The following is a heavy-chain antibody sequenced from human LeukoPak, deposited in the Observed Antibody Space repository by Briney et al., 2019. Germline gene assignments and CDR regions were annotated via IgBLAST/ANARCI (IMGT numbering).Heavy chain of an antibody. Sequence: GGSLRLSCAASGFTFSSYAMSWVRQAPGKGLEWVSAISGGGLTTYYADSVKGWFTISRDNSKNTLYLQMSSLRAEDTAAYYCAKSKVVVAAIPGYFFDYWGQGTLVTVSS. CDR1: GFTFSSYA. CDR2: ISGGGLTT. J-gene: IGHJ4*02. D-gene: IGHD2-15*01. CDR3: AKSKVVVAAIPGYFFDY. V-gene: IGHV3-23*01.